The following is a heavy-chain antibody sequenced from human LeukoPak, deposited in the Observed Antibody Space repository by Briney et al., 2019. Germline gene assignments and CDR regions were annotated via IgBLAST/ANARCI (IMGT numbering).Heavy chain of an antibody. D-gene: IGHD6-19*01. V-gene: IGHV4-34*01. Sequence: SETLSLTCAVYGGSFSGYYWSWIRQPPGKGLEWIGEINHSGSTNYNPSLKSRVTIPVDTSKNQFSLKLSSVTAADTAVYYCARVRRRQWLGDFDYWGQGTLVTVSS. J-gene: IGHJ4*02. CDR1: GGSFSGYY. CDR3: ARVRRRQWLGDFDY. CDR2: INHSGST.